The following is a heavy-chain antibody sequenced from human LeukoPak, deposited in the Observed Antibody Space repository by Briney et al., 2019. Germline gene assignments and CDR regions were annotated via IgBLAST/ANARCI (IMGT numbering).Heavy chain of an antibody. Sequence: SETLSLTCTVSGTSLNNYYWSWIRQPAGKGLEWIGRIYTSGRANYNPSLQNRVTMSVDTSKNHFSLQLTSVTAADTAIYYCARGGCGGDCFSTRSLNYYYYYMDVWGKGTTVTVSS. CDR3: ARGGCGGDCFSTRSLNYYYYYMDV. D-gene: IGHD2-21*02. J-gene: IGHJ6*03. CDR2: IYTSGRA. V-gene: IGHV4-4*07. CDR1: GTSLNNYY.